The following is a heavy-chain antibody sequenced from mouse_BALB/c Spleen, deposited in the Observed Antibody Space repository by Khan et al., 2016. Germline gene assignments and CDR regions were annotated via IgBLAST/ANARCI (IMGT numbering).Heavy chain of an antibody. CDR2: INTETGEP. V-gene: IGHV9-2-1*01. CDR1: GYTFTDYS. CDR3: APVLAY. Sequence: QIQLVQSGPELKKPGETVKISCKASGYTFTDYSMHWVKQAPGKGLKWMGWINTETGEPTYADDFKGRFAFSLETSASTAYLEINNLKNEDTATYFCAPVLAYWGQGILVTDSA. J-gene: IGHJ3*01.